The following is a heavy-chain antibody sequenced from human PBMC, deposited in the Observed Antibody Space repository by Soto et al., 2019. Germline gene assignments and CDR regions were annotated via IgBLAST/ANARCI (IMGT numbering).Heavy chain of an antibody. Sequence: SVKLSCKASGGTFSSYAISWVRQAPGQGLEWMGGIIPIFGTANYAQKFQGRVTITADKSTSTAYMELSSLRSEDTAVYYCARDLMSLGYCSSTSCYGGMDVWGQGTTVTVSS. D-gene: IGHD2-2*01. J-gene: IGHJ6*02. CDR2: IIPIFGTA. CDR1: GGTFSSYA. CDR3: ARDLMSLGYCSSTSCYGGMDV. V-gene: IGHV1-69*06.